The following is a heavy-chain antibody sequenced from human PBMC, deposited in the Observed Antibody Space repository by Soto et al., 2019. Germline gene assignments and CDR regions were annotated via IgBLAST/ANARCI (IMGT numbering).Heavy chain of an antibody. J-gene: IGHJ3*02. Sequence: SETLSLTCAVYGGSFSGYYWSWIRQPPGKGLEWIGEINHSGSTNYNPSLKSRVTISVDTSKNQFSLKLSSVTAADTAVYYCAAAVVPPGDAFDIWGQGTMVTVSS. V-gene: IGHV4-34*01. CDR3: AAAVVPPGDAFDI. CDR2: INHSGST. D-gene: IGHD3-22*01. CDR1: GGSFSGYY.